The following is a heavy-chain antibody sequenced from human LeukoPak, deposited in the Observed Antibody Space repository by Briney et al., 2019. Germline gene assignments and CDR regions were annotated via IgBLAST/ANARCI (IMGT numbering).Heavy chain of an antibody. CDR3: ARGPDPVVRGPRRAFDL. V-gene: IGHV3-30-3*01. CDR2: ISNDGSIQ. Sequence: GRSLRLSCAASGFTFRYYAMHWVRQAPGKGLEWVAVISNDGSIQYYTDSVKGRFIISRDDSKNRMYLQMNSLRVDDTALYYCARGPDPVVRGPRRAFDLWGEGTRVTVSS. CDR1: GFTFRYYA. D-gene: IGHD3-10*01. J-gene: IGHJ3*01.